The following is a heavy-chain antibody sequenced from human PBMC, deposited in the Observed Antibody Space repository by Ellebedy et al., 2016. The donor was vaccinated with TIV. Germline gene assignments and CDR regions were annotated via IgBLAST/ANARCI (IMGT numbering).Heavy chain of an antibody. CDR1: GGSFSGYS. CDR2: IKHRGST. J-gene: IGHJ2*01. V-gene: IGHV4-34*01. CDR3: ARGNYQDGDLDQWYFDL. D-gene: IGHD4-11*01. Sequence: MPSETLSLTCAVYGGSFSGYSWSWIRQPPGKWLEWIGEIKHRGSTIYNTSLRSRVTISIDTSKHQFSLRLNSGTAADTAVYYCARGNYQDGDLDQWYFDLWGRGTLVTVSS.